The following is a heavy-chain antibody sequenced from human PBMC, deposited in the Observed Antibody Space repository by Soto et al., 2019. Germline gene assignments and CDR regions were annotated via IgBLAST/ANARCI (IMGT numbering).Heavy chain of an antibody. J-gene: IGHJ4*02. CDR1: GGSISSYY. Sequence: SETLSLTCTVSGGSISSYYWSWIRQPPGKGLEWIGYIFFRGYTNYNPSLKGRVNISVDTSNNQFSLRLTSMTAADTAVYYCARLSRGAAAGFDYWGQGALVTVSS. CDR2: IFFRGYT. V-gene: IGHV4-59*08. CDR3: ARLSRGAAAGFDY. D-gene: IGHD6-13*01.